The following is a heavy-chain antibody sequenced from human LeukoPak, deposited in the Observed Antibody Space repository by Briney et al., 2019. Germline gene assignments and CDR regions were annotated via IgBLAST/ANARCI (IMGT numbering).Heavy chain of an antibody. Sequence: GGSLRLSCAVTGFRFSSFGMIWVRQAPGKGLEWLASISGSGDFMDYADSVKGRFTISKDNTKNSVHLQLTSLRAEDTAVYYCARDSEAYCGGDCYFYFDYWGQGTRVTVSS. CDR2: ISGSGDFM. J-gene: IGHJ4*02. CDR1: GFRFSSFG. D-gene: IGHD2-21*02. CDR3: ARDSEAYCGGDCYFYFDY. V-gene: IGHV3-21*01.